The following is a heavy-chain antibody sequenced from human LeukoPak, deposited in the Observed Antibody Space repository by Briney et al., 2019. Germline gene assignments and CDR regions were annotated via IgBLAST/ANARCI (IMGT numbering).Heavy chain of an antibody. J-gene: IGHJ4*02. V-gene: IGHV3-23*01. CDR2: ISGSGGST. Sequence: GGSLRLSCAASGFTFSSYAMSWVRQAPRKGLEWVSAISGSGGSTYYADSVKGRFTISRDNSKNTLYLQMNSLRAEDTAVYYCAKDLYGPRYYFDYWGQGTLVTVSS. CDR3: AKDLYGPRYYFDY. CDR1: GFTFSSYA. D-gene: IGHD2/OR15-2a*01.